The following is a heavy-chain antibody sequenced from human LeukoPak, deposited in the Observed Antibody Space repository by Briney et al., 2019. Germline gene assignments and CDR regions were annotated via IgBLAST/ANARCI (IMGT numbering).Heavy chain of an antibody. J-gene: IGHJ3*01. CDR1: GYTFTAYY. CDR3: ARAGGGYSSGWGAFYL. Sequence: ASVKVSCKAAGYTFTAYYIHWVRQAPGQGLEWMGWINPASGGTSYAQKFQGRVTMTSDTSISTVCMDLSRLRSDDTAVYFCARAGGGYSSGWGAFYLRGQRTMVTVSS. V-gene: IGHV1-2*02. D-gene: IGHD5-18*01. CDR2: INPASGGT.